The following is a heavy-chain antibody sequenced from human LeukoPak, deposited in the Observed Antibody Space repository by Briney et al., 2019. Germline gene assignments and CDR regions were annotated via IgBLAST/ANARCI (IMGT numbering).Heavy chain of an antibody. CDR1: GYTFTSYY. Sequence: GASVKVSCKASGYTFTSYYMHWVRQAPGQGLEWMGIINPSGGSTSYAQKFQGRVTMTRDMSTSTVYMELSSLRSEDTAVYYCASTGYSSSRNNWFDPWGQGTLVTVSS. CDR3: ASTGYSSSRNNWFDP. J-gene: IGHJ5*02. D-gene: IGHD6-13*01. V-gene: IGHV1-46*01. CDR2: INPSGGST.